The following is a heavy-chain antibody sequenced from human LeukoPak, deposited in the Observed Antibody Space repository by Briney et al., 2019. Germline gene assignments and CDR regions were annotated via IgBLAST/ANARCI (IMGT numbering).Heavy chain of an antibody. J-gene: IGHJ4*02. V-gene: IGHV3-74*01. Sequence: PGGSLRLSCAASGFTFSSYWMHWVRQAPGKGLVWVSRINSDGSSTSYADSVKGRFTISRDNAKNTLYLQMNSLRAEDTAVYYCARGGSWYSGYDLNYWGQGTLVTVSS. D-gene: IGHD5-12*01. CDR3: ARGGSWYSGYDLNY. CDR1: GFTFSSYW. CDR2: INSDGSST.